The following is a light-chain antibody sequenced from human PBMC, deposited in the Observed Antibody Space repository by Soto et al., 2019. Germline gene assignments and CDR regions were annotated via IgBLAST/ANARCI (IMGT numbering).Light chain of an antibody. CDR3: QQYNSYTLT. Sequence: DFQMSQSPSALSASVGDRVIITCRASQTISNWLAWYQQKPGKAPNLLISDASNLQSGVPSRFSGSGSGTEFTLTISSLQPDDIATYYCQQYNSYTLTFGGGTKV. V-gene: IGKV1-5*01. CDR2: DAS. J-gene: IGKJ4*01. CDR1: QTISNW.